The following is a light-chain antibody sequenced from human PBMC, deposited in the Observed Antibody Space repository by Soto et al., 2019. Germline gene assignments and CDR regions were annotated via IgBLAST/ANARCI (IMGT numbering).Light chain of an antibody. V-gene: IGLV4-69*01. J-gene: IGLJ2*01. CDR3: QTWGTGIRL. Sequence: QPVLTQSPSASASLGASVKLTCTLSSGHSSYAIAWHQQRPEKGPRFLMKLNSDGSHSKGDGIPDRFSGSSSGAERYLTISSLQSEDEADYYCQTWGTGIRLFGGGTKVTVL. CDR2: LNSDGSH. CDR1: SGHSSYA.